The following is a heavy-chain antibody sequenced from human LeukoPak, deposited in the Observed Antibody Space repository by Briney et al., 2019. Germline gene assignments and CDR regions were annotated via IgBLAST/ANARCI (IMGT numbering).Heavy chain of an antibody. J-gene: IGHJ3*02. CDR1: GYTFTSYG. CDR2: ISAYNGNT. CDR3: ARNLGTLATGGVALDI. Sequence: ASEKVSCKASGYTFTSYGISWVRQAPGQGLEWMGWISAYNGNTNYAQKLQGRVTMTTDTSTSTAYMELSSLRSEDTAVYYCARNLGTLATGGVALDIWGQGTMVTVAS. V-gene: IGHV1-18*01. D-gene: IGHD1-14*01.